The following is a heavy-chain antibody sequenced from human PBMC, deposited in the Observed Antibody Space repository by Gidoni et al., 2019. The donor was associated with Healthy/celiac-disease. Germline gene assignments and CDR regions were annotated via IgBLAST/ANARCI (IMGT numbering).Heavy chain of an antibody. Sequence: EVQLVESGGGLVQPGGSLRLSCAASGFTFISYEMNWVRQAPGKGLEWVSYISSSGSTIYYAASVKGRFTISRDNAKNSLYLQMNSLRAEDTAVYYCAREGTVALDAFDIWGQGTMVTVSS. J-gene: IGHJ3*02. V-gene: IGHV3-48*03. CDR3: AREGTVALDAFDI. CDR1: GFTFISYE. D-gene: IGHD1-1*01. CDR2: ISSSGSTI.